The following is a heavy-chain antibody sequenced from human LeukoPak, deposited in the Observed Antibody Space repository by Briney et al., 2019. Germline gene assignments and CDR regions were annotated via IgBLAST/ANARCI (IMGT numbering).Heavy chain of an antibody. CDR2: IYHSGST. CDR1: GGSISSGGYS. J-gene: IGHJ4*02. V-gene: IGHV4-30-2*01. CDR3: ARTGSGYDGD. Sequence: PSQTLSLTCAVSGGSISSGGYSWSWIRQPPGKGLEWIGYIYHSGSTYYNPSLKSRVTISVDRSKNQFSLKLSSVTAADTAVYYCARTGSGYDGDCGQGTLVTVSS. D-gene: IGHD5-12*01.